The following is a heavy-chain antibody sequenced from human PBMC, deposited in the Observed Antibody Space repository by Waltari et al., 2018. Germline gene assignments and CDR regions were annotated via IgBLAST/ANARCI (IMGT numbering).Heavy chain of an antibody. D-gene: IGHD2-15*01. V-gene: IGHV3-21*01. CDR2: ISSSSSYI. J-gene: IGHJ3*02. Sequence: EVQLVESGGGLVKPGGSLRLYCAASGFTFSSYRMNWVRQAPGKGLEWVSSISSSSSYIYYADSVKGRFTISRDNAKNSLYLQMNSLRAEDTAVYYCARDYLGFDAFDIWGQGTMVTVSS. CDR3: ARDYLGFDAFDI. CDR1: GFTFSSYR.